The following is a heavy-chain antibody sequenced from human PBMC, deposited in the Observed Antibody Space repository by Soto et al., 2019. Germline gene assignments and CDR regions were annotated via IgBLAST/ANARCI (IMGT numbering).Heavy chain of an antibody. CDR2: IYYSGST. D-gene: IGHD5-18*01. J-gene: IGHJ4*02. CDR3: AREVQLWSLFDY. CDR1: GGSISSGGYY. V-gene: IGHV4-31*03. Sequence: QVQLQESGPGLVKPSQTLSLTCTVSGGSISSGGYYWSWIRQHPGKGLEGIGYIYYSGSTYYNLSLNSRVTISGDTSKNPFSLKLSSVTAADSAVYYGAREVQLWSLFDYWGQGTLVTVSS.